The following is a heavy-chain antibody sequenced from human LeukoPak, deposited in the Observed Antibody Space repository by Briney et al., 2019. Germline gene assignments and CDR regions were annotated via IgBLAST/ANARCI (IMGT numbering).Heavy chain of an antibody. Sequence: PSETLSLTCTVSGYSISSGYYWGWIRQPPGKGLEWIGSIYHSGSTYYNPSLKSRVTISVDTSKNQFSLKLSSVTAADTAVYYCARVAPYGSGPRSGFDYWGQGTLVTVSS. V-gene: IGHV4-38-2*02. J-gene: IGHJ4*02. CDR2: IYHSGST. CDR1: GYSISSGYY. D-gene: IGHD3-10*01. CDR3: ARVAPYGSGPRSGFDY.